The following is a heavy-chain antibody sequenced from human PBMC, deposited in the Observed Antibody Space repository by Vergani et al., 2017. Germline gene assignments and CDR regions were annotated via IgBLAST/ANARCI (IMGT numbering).Heavy chain of an antibody. Sequence: QLQLQESGPGLVKPSATLSLTCSVSGASIRSSNYYWGWIRQPPGKGLWWIASIYSSGSTYYNPSLKSRVTISVDTSKNQFSLKLSSVTAADTAVYFSAILATVEWLVTLGWFDSWGKGILVTVSS. CDR2: IYSSGST. CDR1: GASIRSSNYY. J-gene: IGHJ5*01. V-gene: IGHV4-39*01. CDR3: AILATVEWLVTLGWFDS. D-gene: IGHD6-19*01.